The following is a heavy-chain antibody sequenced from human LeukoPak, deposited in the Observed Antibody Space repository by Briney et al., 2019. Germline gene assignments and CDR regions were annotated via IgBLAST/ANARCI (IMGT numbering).Heavy chain of an antibody. CDR2: IYHSGST. CDR3: ASENLGYCSGGSCYSTPPADY. Sequence: SETLSLTCAVSGGSISSGGYSWSWIRQPPGKGLEWIGYIYHSGSTYYNPSLKSRVTISVDTSKNQFSLKLSSVTAADTAVYYCASENLGYCSGGSCYSTPPADYWGQGTLVTVSS. J-gene: IGHJ4*02. D-gene: IGHD2-15*01. V-gene: IGHV4-30-2*01. CDR1: GGSISSGGYS.